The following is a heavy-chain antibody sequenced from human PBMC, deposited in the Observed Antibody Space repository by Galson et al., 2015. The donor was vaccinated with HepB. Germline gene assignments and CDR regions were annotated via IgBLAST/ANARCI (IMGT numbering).Heavy chain of an antibody. D-gene: IGHD3-10*01. J-gene: IGHJ5*02. Sequence: SLRLSCAASGFTFSAYGMHWVRQAPGKGLEWVAVISYDGSNKYYADSVKGRFTISRDNSKDTLYLQMNSLRAEDTAVYYCARDPGPRLWFGELSWSGWFDPWGQGTLVTVSS. CDR1: GFTFSAYG. CDR2: ISYDGSNK. V-gene: IGHV3-30*12. CDR3: ARDPGPRLWFGELSWSGWFDP.